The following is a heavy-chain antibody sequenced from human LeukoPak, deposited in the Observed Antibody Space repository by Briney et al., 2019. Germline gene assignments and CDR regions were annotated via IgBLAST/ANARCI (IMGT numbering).Heavy chain of an antibody. D-gene: IGHD6-13*01. J-gene: IGHJ6*02. CDR1: GFTFSSYG. Sequence: GGSLRLSCAASGFTFSSYGMYWVRQAPGKGLEWVSYISSSSSTIYYADSVKGRFTISRDNAKNSLYLQMNSLRAEDTAVYYCARARHSSSWAYYGMDVWGQGTTVTVSS. V-gene: IGHV3-48*01. CDR2: ISSSSSTI. CDR3: ARARHSSSWAYYGMDV.